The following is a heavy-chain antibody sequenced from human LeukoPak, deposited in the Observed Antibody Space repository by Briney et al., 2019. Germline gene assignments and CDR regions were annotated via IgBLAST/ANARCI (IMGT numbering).Heavy chain of an antibody. D-gene: IGHD6-13*01. CDR1: GFTFSSYA. Sequence: AGGSLRLSCAASGFTFSSYAMSWVRQAPGKGLEWVANIKQDGSEKYYVDSVKGRFTIPRDNAKNSLYLQMNSLRAEDTAVYYCARLGGGHSSSWYDAFDIWGQGTMVTVSS. CDR3: ARLGGGHSSSWYDAFDI. V-gene: IGHV3-7*01. J-gene: IGHJ3*02. CDR2: IKQDGSEK.